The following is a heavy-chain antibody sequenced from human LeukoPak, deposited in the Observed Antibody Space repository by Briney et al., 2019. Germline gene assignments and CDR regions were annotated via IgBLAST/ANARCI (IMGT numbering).Heavy chain of an antibody. CDR3: AKGDSGSLSPPY. CDR2: IYSGGSK. CDR1: GFTVSSNY. D-gene: IGHD1-26*01. J-gene: IGHJ4*02. Sequence: GGSLRLSCAASGFTVSSNYMSWVRQAPGKGLEWVSVIYSGGSKYYADSVKGRFTISRDNSKNTLYLQMNSMRAEDTAVYYCAKGDSGSLSPPYWGQGTLVTVSS. V-gene: IGHV3-53*05.